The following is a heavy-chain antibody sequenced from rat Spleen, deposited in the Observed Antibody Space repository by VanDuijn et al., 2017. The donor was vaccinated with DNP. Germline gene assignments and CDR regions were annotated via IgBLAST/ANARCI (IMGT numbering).Heavy chain of an antibody. J-gene: IGHJ1*01. CDR1: GFSFRDYD. Sequence: EVQVVESGGGLVQPGRSMKLSCEASGFSFRDYDMAWVRQAPSKGLEWVECMSPTTRSSYYRDSVRGRFTIFRDIPKSTLYLQMDSLRSEDTATYYCASRAPGDYFYGGYFDYWGQGTMVTVSS. V-gene: IGHV5-25*01. CDR2: MSPTTRSS. CDR3: ASRAPGDYFYGGYFDY. D-gene: IGHD1-6*01.